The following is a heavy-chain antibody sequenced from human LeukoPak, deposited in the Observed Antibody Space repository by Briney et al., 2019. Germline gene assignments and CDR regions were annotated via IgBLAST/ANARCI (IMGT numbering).Heavy chain of an antibody. CDR1: GGSIRSYY. V-gene: IGHV4-4*07. CDR3: AKGAGPPWFDP. J-gene: IGHJ5*02. CDR2: ISSTERT. D-gene: IGHD6-19*01. Sequence: SETLSLTCTVSGGSIRSYYWNWIRQPAGKGLEWIGRISSTERTDYNPSLTSRVTISVDTSKNQLSMKLSSVTAADTAVYYCAKGAGPPWFDPWGQGTLVTVSS.